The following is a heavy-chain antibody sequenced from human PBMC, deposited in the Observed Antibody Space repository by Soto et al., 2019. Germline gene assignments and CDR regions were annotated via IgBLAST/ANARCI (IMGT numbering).Heavy chain of an antibody. D-gene: IGHD2-2*01. J-gene: IGHJ6*02. CDR2: IYTSGST. CDR1: GGSISSYY. Sequence: PSETLSLTCTVSGGSISSYYWSWIRQPAGKGLEWIGRIYTSGSTNYNPSLKSRVTMSLDTSKNQFSLKLTPVTAADTALYYCARGNCSSPNCYSFSGYYGMDVWGQGTTVTVSS. CDR3: ARGNCSSPNCYSFSGYYGMDV. V-gene: IGHV4-4*07.